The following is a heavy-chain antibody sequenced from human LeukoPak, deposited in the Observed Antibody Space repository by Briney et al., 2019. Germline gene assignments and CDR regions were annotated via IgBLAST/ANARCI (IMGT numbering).Heavy chain of an antibody. CDR2: IKQDGSEK. CDR1: GFTFSNFW. CDR3: ARVSRWGLNHNPHF. D-gene: IGHD7-27*01. Sequence: PGGSLRLSCAASGFTFSNFWMSWVRQAPGKGLEWVANIKQDGSEKYYVDSVKGRFTISRDNAKNSLYLQMNSLRADDTGVYYCARVSRWGLNHNPHFWGQGTLVTVSS. J-gene: IGHJ4*02. V-gene: IGHV3-7*03.